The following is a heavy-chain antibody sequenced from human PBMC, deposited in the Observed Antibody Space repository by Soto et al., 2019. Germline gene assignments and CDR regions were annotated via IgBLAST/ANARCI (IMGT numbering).Heavy chain of an antibody. D-gene: IGHD1-26*01. J-gene: IGHJ6*03. CDR2: ISGSGGST. CDR3: AKGYHRPARPDYYKDV. CDR1: GFTFSSYA. Sequence: GGSLRLSCAASGFTFSSYAMSWVRQAPGKGLEWVSAISGSGGSTYYADSVKGRFTISRDNSKNTLYLQMNSLRAEDTAVYYCAKGYHRPARPDYYKDVWSKGTTVTVSS. V-gene: IGHV3-23*01.